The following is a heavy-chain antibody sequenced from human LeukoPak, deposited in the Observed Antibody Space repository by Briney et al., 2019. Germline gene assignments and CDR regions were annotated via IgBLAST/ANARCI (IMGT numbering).Heavy chain of an antibody. CDR1: GGTFSSYA. V-gene: IGHV1-18*01. CDR2: ISAYNGNT. D-gene: IGHD2-21*02. J-gene: IGHJ4*02. CDR3: ARDIVVVTAIPFDY. Sequence: ASVKVSCKASGGTFSSYAISWVRQAPGQGLEWMGWISAYNGNTNYAQKLQGRVTMTTDTSTSTAYMELRSLRSDDTAVYYCARDIVVVTAIPFDYWGQGTLVTVSS.